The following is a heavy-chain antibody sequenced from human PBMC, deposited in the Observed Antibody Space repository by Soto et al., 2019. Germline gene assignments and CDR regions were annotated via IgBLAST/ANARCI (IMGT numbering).Heavy chain of an antibody. Sequence: GASLKVSCKASGYTFTSYAMHWVRQAPGQRLEWMGWINAGNGNTKYSQKFQGRVTITRDTSASTAYMELSSLRSEDTAVYYCARSRRLADAFDIWGQGTMVTVSS. CDR1: GYTFTSYA. CDR2: INAGNGNT. CDR3: ARSRRLADAFDI. D-gene: IGHD6-25*01. J-gene: IGHJ3*02. V-gene: IGHV1-3*01.